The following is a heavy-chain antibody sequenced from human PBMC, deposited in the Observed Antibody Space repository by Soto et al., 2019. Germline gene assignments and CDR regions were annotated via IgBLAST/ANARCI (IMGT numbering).Heavy chain of an antibody. CDR2: IRSRANNFAT. J-gene: IGHJ6*01. Sequence: EVQLVESGGGLVQLGGSLKLSCAASGFIFSGSAIHWVRQASGKGLEWVGRIRSRANNFATSSAASVKGRFTFSRDDSKNTAYLQMNTLKPEDTAVYYCARGQGAAIGDYYYHGMDVW. D-gene: IGHD2-2*02. CDR3: ARGQGAAIGDYYYHGMDV. V-gene: IGHV3-73*02. CDR1: GFIFSGSA.